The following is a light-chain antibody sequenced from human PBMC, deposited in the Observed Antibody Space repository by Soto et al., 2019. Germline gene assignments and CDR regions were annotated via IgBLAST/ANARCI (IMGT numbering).Light chain of an antibody. CDR2: YAS. CDR1: QTVHRD. Sequence: EVVMTQYPATLSVSPGERATLSCRASQTVHRDLAWYQQKPGQAPSLLISYASTRATGIPARFSGSGSGTEFTLAISSLQSEDSGVYYCQHYSNWPPTFGPGTKVEIK. V-gene: IGKV3-15*01. CDR3: QHYSNWPPT. J-gene: IGKJ3*01.